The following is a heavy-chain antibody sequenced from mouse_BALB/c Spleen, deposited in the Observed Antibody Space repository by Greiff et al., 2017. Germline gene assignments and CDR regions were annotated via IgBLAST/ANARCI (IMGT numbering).Heavy chain of an antibody. CDR1: GYSFTGYY. J-gene: IGHJ3*01. D-gene: IGHD1-1*01. CDR2: INPYNGAT. CDR3: ARYGSSQAWCAY. Sequence: EVQLQQSGPELVKPGASVKISCKASGYSFTGYYMHWVKQSHVKSLEWIGRINPYNGATSYNQNFKDKASLTVDKSSSTAYMELHSLTSEDSAVYYCARYGSSQAWCAYWGQGTLVTVSA. V-gene: IGHV1-26*01.